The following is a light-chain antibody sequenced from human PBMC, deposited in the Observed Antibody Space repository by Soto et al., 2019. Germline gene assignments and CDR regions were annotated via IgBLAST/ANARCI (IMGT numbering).Light chain of an antibody. CDR3: QQYSSSPVYS. CDR1: QSVSSSY. V-gene: IGKV3-20*01. J-gene: IGKJ2*01. Sequence: EIVLTQSPGTLSLSPGERATLSCRASQSVSSSYLAWYQQKPGQAPRLLIYGASSRATGIPDRFSGSGSGTDFSLTINRLELEDFAVYYCQQYSSSPVYSFGQGTELEIK. CDR2: GAS.